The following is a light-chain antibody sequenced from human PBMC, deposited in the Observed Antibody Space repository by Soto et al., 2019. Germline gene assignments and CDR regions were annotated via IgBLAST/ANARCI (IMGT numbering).Light chain of an antibody. V-gene: IGKV3-20*01. Sequence: EIVLTQSPGTLSLSPGERATLSCRASRSVSSSYLAWYQQKPGQAPRLLIYGASRRATDIPDRFSGSGSGTDFTLTISRLEPEDFAVYYCQQYGSSPRTFGQGTKLEIK. CDR2: GAS. CDR3: QQYGSSPRT. J-gene: IGKJ2*01. CDR1: RSVSSSY.